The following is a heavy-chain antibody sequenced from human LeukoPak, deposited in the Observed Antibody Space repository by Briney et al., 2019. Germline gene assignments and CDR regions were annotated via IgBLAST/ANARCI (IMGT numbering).Heavy chain of an antibody. Sequence: SVKVSCKASGGTFSSYAISWVRQAPGQGLEWMGRIIPILGIANYAQKFQGRVTITADKSTSTAYMELSSLRSEDTAVYYCARDPEYVAGTRSGRWFDPWGQGTLVTVSS. CDR1: GGTFSSYA. V-gene: IGHV1-69*04. CDR2: IIPILGIA. J-gene: IGHJ5*02. D-gene: IGHD6-19*01. CDR3: ARDPEYVAGTRSGRWFDP.